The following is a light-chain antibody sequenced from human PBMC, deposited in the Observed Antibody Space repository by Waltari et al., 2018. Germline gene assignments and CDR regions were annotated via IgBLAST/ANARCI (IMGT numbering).Light chain of an antibody. CDR3: CSYTTTTTLV. Sequence: QSAPTQPASVSASPGQSIPIPCTGTRNDVGSYSYFSWDRQYPGKAPELLIYVVTHPPSGVSDRFSGSRSGSTASLTISGLQTEDEANYFCCSYTTTTTLVFGTGTKVIVL. CDR1: RNDVGSYSY. J-gene: IGLJ1*01. CDR2: VVT. V-gene: IGLV2-14*01.